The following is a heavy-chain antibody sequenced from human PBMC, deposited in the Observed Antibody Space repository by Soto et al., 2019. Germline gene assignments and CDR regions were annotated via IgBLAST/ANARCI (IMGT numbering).Heavy chain of an antibody. Sequence: EVQLVESGGGLVKPGGYLRLSCAASGFTFSNAWMSWVRQAPGKGLEWVGRIKSKTDGGTTDYAAPVKGRFTISRDDSKNTLYLQMNSLKTEDTDVYYCTTAPMITFGGVIAPPSYYFDYWGQGTLVTVSS. D-gene: IGHD3-16*02. CDR1: GFTFSNAW. CDR2: IKSKTDGGTT. J-gene: IGHJ4*02. CDR3: TTAPMITFGGVIAPPSYYFDY. V-gene: IGHV3-15*01.